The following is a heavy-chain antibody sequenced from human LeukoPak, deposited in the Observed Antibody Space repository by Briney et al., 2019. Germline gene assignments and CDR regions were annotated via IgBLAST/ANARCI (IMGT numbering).Heavy chain of an antibody. J-gene: IGHJ5*02. CDR2: INPSGGST. CDR3: ARDRVTMVRGVRSGGWFDP. V-gene: IGHV1-46*01. Sequence: ASVTVSCKASGYTFTSYYMHWVRQAPGQGLEWMGIINPSGGSTSYAQKFQGRVTMTRDTSTSTVYMELSSLRSEDTAVYYCARDRVTMVRGVRSGGWFDPWGQGTLVTVSS. D-gene: IGHD3-10*01. CDR1: GYTFTSYY.